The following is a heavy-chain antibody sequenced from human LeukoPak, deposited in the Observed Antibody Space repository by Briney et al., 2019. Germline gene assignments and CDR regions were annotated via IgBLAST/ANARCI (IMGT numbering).Heavy chain of an antibody. CDR1: GFTFSNYG. D-gene: IGHD6-13*01. CDR3: ATGYGNPKYYFDY. J-gene: IGHJ4*02. CDR2: IWYDGSNK. Sequence: PGGSLRLSCAASGFTFSNYGMHWVRQAPGKGLEWVAVIWYDGSNKYYTDSVKGRFTISRDNTKNTMDLQMSRMRAEDTAVYYCATGYGNPKYYFDYWGQGTLVTVSS. V-gene: IGHV3-33*01.